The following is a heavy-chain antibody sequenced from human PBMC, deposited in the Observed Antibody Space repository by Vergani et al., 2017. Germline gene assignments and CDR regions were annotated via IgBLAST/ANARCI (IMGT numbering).Heavy chain of an antibody. V-gene: IGHV4-61*02. CDR2: IYTSGST. D-gene: IGHD2-2*01. J-gene: IGHJ5*02. Sequence: QVQLQESGPGLVKPSQTLSLTCTVSGGSISSGSYYWSWIRQPAGKGLEWIGRIYTSGSTNYNPSLKSRVTISVDTSKNQFSLKLSSVTAADTAVYYCAREGCSSTSCFQGWFDPWGQGTLVTVSS. CDR3: AREGCSSTSCFQGWFDP. CDR1: GGSISSGSYY.